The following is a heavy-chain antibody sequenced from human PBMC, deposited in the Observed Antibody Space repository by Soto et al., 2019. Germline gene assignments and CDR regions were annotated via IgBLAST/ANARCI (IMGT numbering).Heavy chain of an antibody. CDR3: ARTRSISRAGGFDY. V-gene: IGHV2-70*01. J-gene: IGHJ4*02. D-gene: IGHD2-8*02. CDR1: GFSLSTYGMC. CDR2: IDWEDDK. Sequence: SGPTLVNPTQTLTLTCSFSGFSLSTYGMCVSWIRQPPGKALEWLALIDWEDDKFYTTSLKTRLTISKDTSKDQVVLTLTNMDPVDTATYYCARTRSISRAGGFDYWGQGALVTVSS.